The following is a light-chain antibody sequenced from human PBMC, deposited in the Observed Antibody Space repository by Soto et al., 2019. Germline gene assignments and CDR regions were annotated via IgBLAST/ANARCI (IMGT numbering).Light chain of an antibody. CDR1: KLGDRY. CDR2: QNN. Sequence: SYELTQPPSLSVSPGQTASITCSGDKLGDRYACWYQQKPGQSHVLVIYQNNKRPSGIPERFSGSNSGNTATLTISGTQAMDEADYYCQAWDSSPVFGGGTKLTVL. V-gene: IGLV3-1*01. CDR3: QAWDSSPV. J-gene: IGLJ2*01.